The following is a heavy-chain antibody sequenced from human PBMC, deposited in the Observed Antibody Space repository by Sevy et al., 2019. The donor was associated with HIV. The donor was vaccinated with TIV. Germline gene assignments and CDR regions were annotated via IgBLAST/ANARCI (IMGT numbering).Heavy chain of an antibody. CDR1: GYTFTIYR. CDR2: ISPHNGDR. CDR3: ARAFCSGGRCYSLAY. V-gene: IGHV1-18*04. D-gene: IGHD2-15*01. J-gene: IGHJ4*02. Sequence: ASVKVSCKASGYTFTIYRITWVRQAPGQGLEWMGWISPHNGDRNYAQKDRGRVTMTTDTSTSTAYMELRSLRSDDTAVYYCARAFCSGGRCYSLAYWGQGTLVTVSS.